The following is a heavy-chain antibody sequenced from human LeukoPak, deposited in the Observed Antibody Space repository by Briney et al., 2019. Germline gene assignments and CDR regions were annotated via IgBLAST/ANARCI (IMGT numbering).Heavy chain of an antibody. D-gene: IGHD3-3*01. CDR2: IIPIFGTA. J-gene: IGHJ4*02. CDR1: GGTFSSYA. Sequence: SVKVSCKASGGTFSSYAISWVRQAPGQRLEWMGGIIPIFGTANYAQKFQGRVTITADESTSTAYMELSSLRSEDTAVYYCASGGTYYDFWSGTKFDYWGQGTLVTVSS. V-gene: IGHV1-69*01. CDR3: ASGGTYYDFWSGTKFDY.